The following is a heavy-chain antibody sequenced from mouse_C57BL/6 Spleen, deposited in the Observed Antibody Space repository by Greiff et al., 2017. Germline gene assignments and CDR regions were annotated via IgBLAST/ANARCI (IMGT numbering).Heavy chain of an antibody. Sequence: QVQLKQPGAELVKPGASVKLSCKASGYTFTSYWMHWVKQRPGQGLEWIGMIHPNSGSTNYNEKFKSKATLSVDKSSSTAYMQLSSLTSEDSPVYYCATLDSSVYITFAYWGQGTLVTVSA. CDR3: ATLDSSVYITFAY. CDR1: GYTFTSYW. J-gene: IGHJ3*01. CDR2: IHPNSGST. D-gene: IGHD3-2*02. V-gene: IGHV1-64*01.